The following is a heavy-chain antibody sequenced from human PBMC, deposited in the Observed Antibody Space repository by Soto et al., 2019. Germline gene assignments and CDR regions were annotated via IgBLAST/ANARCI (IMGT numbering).Heavy chain of an antibody. Sequence: EVQLVESGGGLVQPGGSLRLSCVASGFTFNYYWMHWVRQAPGKGLVWVSRIQSDGSSPDYVDSVKGRFTISRDNAKNTLYLQTTNLRAEDTAVYYCARGGDPDYWGQGTLVTVSS. J-gene: IGHJ4*02. CDR2: IQSDGSSP. V-gene: IGHV3-74*01. D-gene: IGHD2-21*02. CDR3: ARGGDPDY. CDR1: GFTFNYYW.